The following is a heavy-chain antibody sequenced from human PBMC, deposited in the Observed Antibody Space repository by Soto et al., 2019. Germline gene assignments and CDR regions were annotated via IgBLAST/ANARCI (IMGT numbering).Heavy chain of an antibody. D-gene: IGHD6-19*01. CDR3: ARRAPVAGTQNFSLDP. J-gene: IGHJ5*02. V-gene: IGHV4-31*03. CDR2: IYYSGST. CDR1: GGSISSGGYY. Sequence: QVQLQESGPGLVKPSQTLSLTCTVSGGSISSGGYYWSWIRQHPGKGLEWIGYIYYSGSTYYNPSLKSRVTISVDTSKNQFSLKLSSVTAADTAVYYCARRAPVAGTQNFSLDPWGQGTLVTVSS.